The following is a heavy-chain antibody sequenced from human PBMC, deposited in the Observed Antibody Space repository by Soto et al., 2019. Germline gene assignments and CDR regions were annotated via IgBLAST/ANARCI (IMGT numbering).Heavy chain of an antibody. V-gene: IGHV3-66*01. CDR3: ARDGSGH. CDR2: IYTGGGT. J-gene: IGHJ4*02. Sequence: EVQLVESGGGLVQPGGSLRLSCAASGLTVSTNPMSWVRQAPGKGLEWVSVIYTGGGTHYADSVKGRFTISRDNSKNTVNLKMNSLRHEDTEVYYCARDGSGHWGQGTLVTVSS. CDR1: GLTVSTNP.